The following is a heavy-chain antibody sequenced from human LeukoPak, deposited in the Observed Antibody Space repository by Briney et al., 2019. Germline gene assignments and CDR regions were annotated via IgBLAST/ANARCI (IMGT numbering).Heavy chain of an antibody. CDR1: GGSISTNY. CDR2: IFYSGST. D-gene: IGHD3-10*01. Sequence: PSETLSLTCTVSGGSISTNYWGWIRQPPRKGLEWIGNIFYSGSTYYSPSLKSRVTISLATSRNQFSLKLNSVTAADTAVYYCAKSNGYGLVDIWGQGTMVTVSS. CDR3: AKSNGYGLVDI. V-gene: IGHV4-39*07. J-gene: IGHJ3*02.